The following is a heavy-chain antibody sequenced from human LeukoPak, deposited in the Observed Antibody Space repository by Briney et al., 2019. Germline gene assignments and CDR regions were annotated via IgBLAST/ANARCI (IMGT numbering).Heavy chain of an antibody. J-gene: IGHJ4*02. CDR1: GFTFSSYS. Sequence: PGGSLRLSCAASGFTFSSYSMNWVRQAPGKGLEWVSSISSSSSYIYYADSVKGRFTISRDNAKNSLYLQMNSLRAEDTAVYYCARMCSSTSCYGVGYWGQGTLVTVSS. D-gene: IGHD2-2*01. V-gene: IGHV3-21*01. CDR2: ISSSSSYI. CDR3: ARMCSSTSCYGVGY.